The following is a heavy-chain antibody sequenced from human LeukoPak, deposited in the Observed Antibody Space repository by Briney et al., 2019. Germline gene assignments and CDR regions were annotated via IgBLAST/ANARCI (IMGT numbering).Heavy chain of an antibody. D-gene: IGHD5/OR15-5a*01. Sequence: GGSLRLSCAASGFSFSNFAMNWVRQAPGKGLEWVSGFSGAVGSTFYADSVKGRFTTSRDNSKNTLFLQMTSLRAEDTAVYYCAKGIRSSLSKLNSFEFWGQGTLVTVSS. J-gene: IGHJ4*02. CDR2: FSGAVGST. CDR3: AKGIRSSLSKLNSFEF. CDR1: GFSFSNFA. V-gene: IGHV3-23*01.